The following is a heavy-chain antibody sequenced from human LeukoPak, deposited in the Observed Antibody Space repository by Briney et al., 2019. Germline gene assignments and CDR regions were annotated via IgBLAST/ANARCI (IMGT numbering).Heavy chain of an antibody. CDR3: ARVLEEKAVAGHYHYYGMDV. D-gene: IGHD6-19*01. CDR1: GFTFDDYG. Sequence: GGSLRLSCAASGFTFDDYGMSWVRQAPGKGLEWVSGINWNGGSTGYADSVKGRFTISRDNAKNSLYLQMNSLRAEDMALYYCARVLEEKAVAGHYHYYGMDVWGQGTTVTVSS. CDR2: INWNGGST. J-gene: IGHJ6*02. V-gene: IGHV3-20*04.